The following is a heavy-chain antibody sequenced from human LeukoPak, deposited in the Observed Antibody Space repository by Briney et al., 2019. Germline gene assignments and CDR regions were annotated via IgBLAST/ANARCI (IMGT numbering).Heavy chain of an antibody. CDR1: GGSISSYY. Sequence: SETLSLTCTVSGGSISSYYWSWIRQPPGKGLEWIGYIYYSGSTNYNPSLKSRVTISVDTSKNQFSLKLSSVTAADTAVYYCAGSGYYYQTFDYWGQGTLVTVSS. V-gene: IGHV4-59*01. J-gene: IGHJ4*02. CDR3: AGSGYYYQTFDY. CDR2: IYYSGST. D-gene: IGHD3-22*01.